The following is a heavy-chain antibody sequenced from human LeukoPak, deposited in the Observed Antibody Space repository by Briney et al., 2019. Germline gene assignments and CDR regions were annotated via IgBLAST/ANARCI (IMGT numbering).Heavy chain of an antibody. D-gene: IGHD6-13*01. CDR2: INPNRGGT. J-gene: IGHJ4*02. CDR3: ARLTNSYSS. V-gene: IGHV1-2*02. Sequence: GATVKGCCTASGYTFTGYYMHWVRQAPGQGLEWMGWINPNRGGTSYAQKFQGRVTMTRDTSTSTPYMDMSRPRSAATAVYYCARLTNSYSSWGQGTLVTVSS. CDR1: GYTFTGYY.